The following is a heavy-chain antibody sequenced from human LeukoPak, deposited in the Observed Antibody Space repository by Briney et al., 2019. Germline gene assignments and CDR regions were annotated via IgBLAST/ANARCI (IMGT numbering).Heavy chain of an antibody. Sequence: PGGSLRLSCAASGFTFSSYAMSWVRQALGKGLEWVAVISYDGSNKYYADSVKGRFTISRDNSKNTLYLQMNSLRAEDTAVYYCAKDSGSGVEALYYYGMDVWGQGTTVTVSS. CDR2: ISYDGSNK. D-gene: IGHD1-26*01. J-gene: IGHJ6*02. CDR3: AKDSGSGVEALYYYGMDV. CDR1: GFTFSSYA. V-gene: IGHV3-30*18.